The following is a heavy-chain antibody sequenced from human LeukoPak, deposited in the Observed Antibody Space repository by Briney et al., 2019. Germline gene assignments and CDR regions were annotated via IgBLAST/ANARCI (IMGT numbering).Heavy chain of an antibody. CDR2: ISGSGGST. CDR1: GFTFSSYA. CDR3: AKDRDYYDSSGYYDY. J-gene: IGHJ4*02. Sequence: GGSLRFSCAASGFTFSSYAMSWVRQAPGKGLEWVSAISGSGGSTYYADSVKGRFTISRDNSKNTLYLQMNSLRAEDTAVYYCAKDRDYYDSSGYYDYWGQGTLVTVSS. V-gene: IGHV3-23*01. D-gene: IGHD3-22*01.